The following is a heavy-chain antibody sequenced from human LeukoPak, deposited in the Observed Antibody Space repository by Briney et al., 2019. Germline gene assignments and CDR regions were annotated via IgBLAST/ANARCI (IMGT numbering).Heavy chain of an antibody. Sequence: PGGSLRLSCAASGFTFSSYWMQWVRQAPGKGLVWVSRINSHGSSTSYADSVKGRFTISRDNAKNTLYLQMNSLRVEDTAVYYCARGPPDGSGSYYPGAYWGQGTLVTVSS. V-gene: IGHV3-74*01. D-gene: IGHD3-10*01. CDR2: INSHGSST. J-gene: IGHJ4*02. CDR3: ARGPPDGSGSYYPGAY. CDR1: GFTFSSYW.